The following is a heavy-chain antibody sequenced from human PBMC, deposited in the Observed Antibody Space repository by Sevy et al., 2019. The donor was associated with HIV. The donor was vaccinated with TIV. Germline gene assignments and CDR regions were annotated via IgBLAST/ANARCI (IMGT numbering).Heavy chain of an antibody. CDR1: GGSVSSGSYY. CDR3: ARFYCSSTGCPYYFDY. CDR2: IYYSGST. Sequence: SETLSLTCTVSGGSVSSGSYYWSWIRQPPGKGLEWIGYIYYSGSTNYNPSLKSRVTISVDTSKNQFSLKLSSVTAADTAVYYCARFYCSSTGCPYYFDYWGQGTLVTVSS. D-gene: IGHD2-2*01. J-gene: IGHJ4*02. V-gene: IGHV4-61*01.